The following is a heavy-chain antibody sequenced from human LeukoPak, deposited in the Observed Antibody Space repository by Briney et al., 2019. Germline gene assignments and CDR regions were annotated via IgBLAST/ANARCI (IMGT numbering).Heavy chain of an antibody. CDR1: GYTLTNYD. CDR3: ARGLRREQQLLRAFDY. D-gene: IGHD6-13*01. Sequence: ASVKVSCKASGYTLTNYDINWVRQASGQGLEWMGWMNPNSGNTGSAQKFQGRVTMTSNTSISTAYMELSSLRSEDTAMYYCARGLRREQQLLRAFDYWGQGTPVTVSS. V-gene: IGHV1-8*01. CDR2: MNPNSGNT. J-gene: IGHJ4*02.